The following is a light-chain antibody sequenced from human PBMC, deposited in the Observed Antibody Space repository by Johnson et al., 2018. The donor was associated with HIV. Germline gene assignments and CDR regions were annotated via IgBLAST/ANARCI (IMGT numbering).Light chain of an antibody. Sequence: QSVLTQSPSVSAAPGQKVTISCSGSSSNIGNNYVSWYQQFPGTAPKLLIYGNNKRPSGIPDRFSGSKSGTSATLGITGLQTGDEADYYCGTWDSSLRVGFFGTVTKVTVL. CDR3: GTWDSSLRVGF. CDR1: SSNIGNNY. V-gene: IGLV1-51*01. CDR2: GNN. J-gene: IGLJ1*01.